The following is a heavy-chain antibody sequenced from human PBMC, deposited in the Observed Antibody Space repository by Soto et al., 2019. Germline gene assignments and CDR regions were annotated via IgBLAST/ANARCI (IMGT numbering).Heavy chain of an antibody. CDR2: ISAYNGDT. D-gene: IGHD1-26*01. CDR1: GYTFNTYG. V-gene: IGHV1-18*04. J-gene: IGHJ4*02. Sequence: ASVKVSCKASGYTFNTYGGSWGRQAPGQGLEWMGRISAYNGDTNYAQKLQGRLTMTTDTSTRTAYMELRSLRSDDTAVYYCASHPVSGSFHFDSWGQGTLVTVSS. CDR3: ASHPVSGSFHFDS.